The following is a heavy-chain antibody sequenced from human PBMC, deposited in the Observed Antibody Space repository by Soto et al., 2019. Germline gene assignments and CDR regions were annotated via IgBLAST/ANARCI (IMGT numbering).Heavy chain of an antibody. J-gene: IGHJ3*02. Sequence: GGSLRLSCAASGFTFRSYALHWVRQAPGKGLEWVAVTSYDGSNKEYADSVKGRFTISRDNSKNTFFLQMNSLRVEDTAVYYCATPYYYDSSGLNAFDIWGQGTMVTVSS. V-gene: IGHV3-30-3*01. CDR2: TSYDGSNK. CDR3: ATPYYYDSSGLNAFDI. D-gene: IGHD3-22*01. CDR1: GFTFRSYA.